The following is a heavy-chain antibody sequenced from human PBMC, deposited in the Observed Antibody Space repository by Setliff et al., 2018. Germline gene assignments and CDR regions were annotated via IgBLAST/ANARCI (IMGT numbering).Heavy chain of an antibody. Sequence: SETLSLTCTVSPGSISRHYWSWFRQAPGKGLEWIGYIYYSGSTNYNPSLKSRVTISLDTSKNQFSLSLSSVTAADTAVYYCARMSGFQYMDVWGKGTTVTVSS. CDR1: PGSISRHY. CDR2: IYYSGST. J-gene: IGHJ6*03. D-gene: IGHD3-3*01. V-gene: IGHV4-59*08. CDR3: ARMSGFQYMDV.